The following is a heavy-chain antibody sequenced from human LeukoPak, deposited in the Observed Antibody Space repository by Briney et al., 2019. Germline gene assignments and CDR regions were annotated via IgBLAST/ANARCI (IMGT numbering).Heavy chain of an antibody. V-gene: IGHV1-18*01. CDR2: ISAYNGNT. J-gene: IGHJ6*02. D-gene: IGHD1-14*01. Sequence: ASVEVSCKASGYTFTSYGISWVRQAPGQGLEWMGWISAYNGNTNYAQKLQGRVTMTTDTSTSTAYMELRSLRSDDSAVYYCARLPQAPRYYYYGMDVWGQGTTVTVSS. CDR1: GYTFTSYG. CDR3: ARLPQAPRYYYYGMDV.